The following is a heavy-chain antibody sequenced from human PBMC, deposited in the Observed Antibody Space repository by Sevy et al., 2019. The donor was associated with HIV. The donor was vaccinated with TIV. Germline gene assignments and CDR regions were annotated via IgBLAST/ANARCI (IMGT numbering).Heavy chain of an antibody. CDR1: GGSISSYY. Sequence: SETLSLTCTVSGGSISSYYWSWIRQPPGKGLEWIGYIYYSGSTNYNPSLKSRVTISVDTSKNQFSLKLSSVTAPDTAVYYCERDKGYYGSGSHAHDAFDIWGQGTMVTVSS. D-gene: IGHD3-10*01. J-gene: IGHJ3*02. CDR3: ERDKGYYGSGSHAHDAFDI. V-gene: IGHV4-59*01. CDR2: IYYSGST.